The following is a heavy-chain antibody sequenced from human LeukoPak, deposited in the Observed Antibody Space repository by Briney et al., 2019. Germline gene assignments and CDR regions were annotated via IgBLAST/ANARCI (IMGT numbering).Heavy chain of an antibody. CDR2: ISGGGGNT. CDR1: GFTFSSYA. J-gene: IGHJ5*02. CDR3: AKERS. Sequence: GGSLRLSCAASGFTFSSYAMRWVRQAPGKGLEWVSDISGGGGNTYYADSVKGRFSISRDNSKSTLYLQMDSLRADDTAVYHCAKERSWGQGTLVTVSS. V-gene: IGHV3-23*01.